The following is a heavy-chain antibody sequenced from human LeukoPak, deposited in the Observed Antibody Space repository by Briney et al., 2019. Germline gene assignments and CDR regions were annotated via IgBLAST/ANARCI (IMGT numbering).Heavy chain of an antibody. V-gene: IGHV3-30*02. CDR1: GFSFNNYG. CDR3: ASSGGELDY. D-gene: IGHD1-26*01. Sequence: GGSLRLSCAASGFSFNNYGIHWVRQAPGKGLGWVTFMQYDGSDKFYADSVKGRFTISRDNSKNTVYLQMNSLRTEDTAVYYCASSGGELDYWGQGTLVTVSS. CDR2: MQYDGSDK. J-gene: IGHJ4*02.